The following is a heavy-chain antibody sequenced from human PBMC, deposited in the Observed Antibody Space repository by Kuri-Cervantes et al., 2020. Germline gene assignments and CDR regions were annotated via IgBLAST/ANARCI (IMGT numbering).Heavy chain of an antibody. Sequence: GESLKISCVVSGFTFSNHWTSWVRQGPGKGLEWVASIKKDGSENSYVDSVKGRFTISRDNSRDTLYLQMNSLRAEDTAVYYCARRYDRKHYFDYWGQGTLVTVSS. D-gene: IGHD1-1*01. CDR2: IKKDGSEN. V-gene: IGHV3-7*01. CDR3: ARRYDRKHYFDY. J-gene: IGHJ4*02. CDR1: GFTFSNHW.